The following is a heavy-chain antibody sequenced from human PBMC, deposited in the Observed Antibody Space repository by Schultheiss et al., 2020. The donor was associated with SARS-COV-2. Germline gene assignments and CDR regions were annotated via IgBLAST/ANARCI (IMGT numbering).Heavy chain of an antibody. CDR2: IIPIFGTA. V-gene: IGHV1-69*01. CDR1: GGTFSSYA. D-gene: IGHD3-10*01. J-gene: IGHJ5*02. CDR3: ARDLNRITMVQGVIITSGGWFDP. Sequence: GGSLRLSCKASGGTFSSYAISWVRQAPGQGLEWMGGIIPIFGTANYAQKFQGRVTITADESTSTAYMELSSLRSEDTAVYYCARDLNRITMVQGVIITSGGWFDPWGQGTLVTVSS.